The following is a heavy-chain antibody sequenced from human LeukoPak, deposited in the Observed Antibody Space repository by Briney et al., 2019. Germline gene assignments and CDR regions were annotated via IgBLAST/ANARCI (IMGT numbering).Heavy chain of an antibody. Sequence: GGSLRLSCAASGFTVSSNYMSWVRQAPGKGLEWVSVIFSGGTTYYADSVKGRFTISRHNSENTLYLQMNSLRGEDTAVYYCARDIQLSTWGLGTMVTVSS. CDR3: ARDIQLST. D-gene: IGHD5-24*01. CDR1: GFTVSSNY. V-gene: IGHV3-53*04. J-gene: IGHJ3*01. CDR2: IFSGGTT.